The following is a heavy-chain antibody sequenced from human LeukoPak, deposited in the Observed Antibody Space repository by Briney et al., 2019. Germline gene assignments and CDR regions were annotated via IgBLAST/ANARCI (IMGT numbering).Heavy chain of an antibody. CDR1: GFDFGNYA. D-gene: IGHD5-24*01. Sequence: PGGSLRLSCAASGFDFGNYAMHWVRQAPGKGLQWVSGINWSSKMVAYAASVKGRFTISRDNAKNSLYLQMNSLTSEDTAFYFCAKGSLEMATVDFEFWGQGTLVTASS. CDR3: AKGSLEMATVDFEF. J-gene: IGHJ4*02. CDR2: INWSSKMV. V-gene: IGHV3-9*01.